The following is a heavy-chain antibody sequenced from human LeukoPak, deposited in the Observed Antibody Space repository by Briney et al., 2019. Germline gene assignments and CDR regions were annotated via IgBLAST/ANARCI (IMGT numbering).Heavy chain of an antibody. CDR3: ARDVVAAAGSWDY. CDR1: GASISGSGYY. D-gene: IGHD6-13*01. Sequence: SETLSLTCTVSGASISGSGYYWGWIRQPPGKGLEWIGRIYTSGSTNYNPSLKSRVTMSVDTSKNQFSLNLSSVTAADTAVYYCARDVVAAAGSWDYWGQGTLVTVSS. J-gene: IGHJ4*02. V-gene: IGHV4-39*07. CDR2: IYTSGST.